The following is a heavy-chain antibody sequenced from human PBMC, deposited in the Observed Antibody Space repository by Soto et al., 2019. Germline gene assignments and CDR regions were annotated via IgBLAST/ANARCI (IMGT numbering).Heavy chain of an antibody. Sequence: QVQLVQSGAEVKKPGASVKVSCKASGYTFTSYAMHWVRQAPGQRLEWMGWINAGNGNTKYSQKFQGRVTITRDTSASTAYMELSSLRSEDTAVYYCARDGRYFDWFIQRTPHNWFDPCGQGTLVTVSS. J-gene: IGHJ5*02. CDR3: ARDGRYFDWFIQRTPHNWFDP. D-gene: IGHD3-9*01. CDR1: GYTFTSYA. CDR2: INAGNGNT. V-gene: IGHV1-3*01.